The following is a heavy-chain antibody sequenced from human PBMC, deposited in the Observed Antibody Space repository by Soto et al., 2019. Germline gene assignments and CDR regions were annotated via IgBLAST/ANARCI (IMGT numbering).Heavy chain of an antibody. Sequence: PGESLKISCHGSGYSFTNYWIAWVRQMPGKGLEWMGIIYPGDSDTRHNPSFQGQVTISADKSISTAYLQWSSLKASDTAMYYCARLSSLVRGTPSGWFDPWGQGTLVTVSS. V-gene: IGHV5-51*01. D-gene: IGHD3-10*01. J-gene: IGHJ5*02. CDR1: GYSFTNYW. CDR2: IYPGDSDT. CDR3: ARLSSLVRGTPSGWFDP.